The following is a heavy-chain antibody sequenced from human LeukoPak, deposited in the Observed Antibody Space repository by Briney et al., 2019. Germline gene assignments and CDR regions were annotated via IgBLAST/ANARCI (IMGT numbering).Heavy chain of an antibody. J-gene: IGHJ4*02. CDR2: INPSGGST. Sequence: GASVTVSCKASGYTFTSYYMHWVRQAPGQGLEWMGLINPSGGSTSYAQKFQGRVTMTRDTSTSTVYMELSSLRSEDTAVYYCAREPVIKTGTTDFDYWGQGTLVTVSS. CDR1: GYTFTSYY. D-gene: IGHD1-1*01. V-gene: IGHV1-46*01. CDR3: AREPVIKTGTTDFDY.